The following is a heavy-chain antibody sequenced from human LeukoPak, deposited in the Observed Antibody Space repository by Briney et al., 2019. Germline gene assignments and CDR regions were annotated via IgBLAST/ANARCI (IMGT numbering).Heavy chain of an antibody. CDR1: GYSISSGYY. Sequence: SETLSLTYAVSGYSISSGYYWGWIRQPPGKGLEWIGSIYHSGSTYCNPSLKSRVTISVDTSKNQFSLKLSSVTAADTAVYYCARAGRARPSIVVVPAAIQWRTGALDYWGQGTLVTVSS. CDR3: ARAGRARPSIVVVPAAIQWRTGALDY. V-gene: IGHV4-38-2*01. D-gene: IGHD2-2*01. CDR2: IYHSGST. J-gene: IGHJ4*02.